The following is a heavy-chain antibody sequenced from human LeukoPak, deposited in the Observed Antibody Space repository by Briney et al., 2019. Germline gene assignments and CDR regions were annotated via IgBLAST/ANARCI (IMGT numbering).Heavy chain of an antibody. D-gene: IGHD3-9*01. CDR3: AKVGASSVRYFDWLLYPWFDP. J-gene: IGHJ5*02. CDR2: ISGSGGST. V-gene: IGHV3-23*01. CDR1: GFTFSSYA. Sequence: GGSLRPSCAASGFTFSSYAMSWVRQAPGKGLEWVSAISGSGGSTYYADSVKGRFTISRDNSKNTLYLQMNSLRAEDTAVYYCAKVGASSVRYFDWLLYPWFDPWGQGTLVTVSS.